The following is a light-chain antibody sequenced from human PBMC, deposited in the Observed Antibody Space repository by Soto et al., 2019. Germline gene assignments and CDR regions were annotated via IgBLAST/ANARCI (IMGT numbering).Light chain of an antibody. J-gene: IGLJ1*01. CDR3: CSYAGSSTFYV. CDR1: SSDVGSYNL. Sequence: QSLLTQPSSVSGSPGPSIPISCTGTSSDVGSYNLVSWYQQHPGKAPKLMIYEVSKWPSGVSNRFSGSKSGNTASLTISGLQTEDEADYYCCSYAGSSTFYVFGTGTKVTVL. V-gene: IGLV2-23*02. CDR2: EVS.